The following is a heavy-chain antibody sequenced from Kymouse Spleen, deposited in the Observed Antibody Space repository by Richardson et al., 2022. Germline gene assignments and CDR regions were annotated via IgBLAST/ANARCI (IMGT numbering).Heavy chain of an antibody. CDR1: GGSVSSGSYY. CDR3: AREEYSSFGGYYYYYGMDV. J-gene: IGHJ6*02. V-gene: IGHV4-61*01. D-gene: IGHD6-6*01. Sequence: QVQLQESGPGLVKPSETLSLTCTVSGGSVSSGSYYWSWIRQPPGKGLEWIGYIYYSGSTNYNPSLKSRVTISVDTSKNQFSLKLSSVTAADTAVYYCAREEYSSFGGYYYYYGMDVWGQGTTVTVSS. CDR2: IYYSGST.